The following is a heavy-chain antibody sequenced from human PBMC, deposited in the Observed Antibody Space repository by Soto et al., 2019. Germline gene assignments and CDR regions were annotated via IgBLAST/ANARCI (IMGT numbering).Heavy chain of an antibody. Sequence: EVHLEESGGDLVQPGGSLRLSCSASGFIFGFYWMTWVRQAPGKGLEGVANIERHGNDKYYVDSVTGRFTSSRDNAQNCLFLQMNNLRAEDTVVYFCARIRATNYGIDYWGQGTLVTVSS. V-gene: IGHV3-7*03. D-gene: IGHD3-10*01. CDR2: IERHGNDK. CDR1: GFIFGFYW. J-gene: IGHJ4*02. CDR3: ARIRATNYGIDY.